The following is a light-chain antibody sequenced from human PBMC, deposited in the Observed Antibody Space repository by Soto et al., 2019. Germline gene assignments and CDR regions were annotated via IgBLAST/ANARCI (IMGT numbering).Light chain of an antibody. CDR3: QTWGTGIQV. CDR1: SGHSSYA. CDR2: LNSDGSH. Sequence: QPVLTQSPSASASLGASVKLTCTLSSGHSSYAIAWHQQQPEKGPRFLMRLNSDGSHTKGDGIPDRFSGSSSGAERCLTISSLQSEDEADYYCQTWGTGIQVFGGGTKLTVL. V-gene: IGLV4-69*01. J-gene: IGLJ3*02.